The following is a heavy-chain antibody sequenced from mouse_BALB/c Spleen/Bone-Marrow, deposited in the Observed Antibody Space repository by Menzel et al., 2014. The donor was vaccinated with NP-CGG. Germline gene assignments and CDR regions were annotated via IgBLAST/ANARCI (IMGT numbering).Heavy chain of an antibody. CDR1: GFTFSNYW. Sequence: DVMLVESGGGLVQPGGSMKPSCVASGFTFSNYWMNWVRQYPEKGLEWVAEIKLKSNNYATHYAESVKGRFTISRDDSKNSVYLQMNNLRAEDTGIYYCTTGFAYWGQGTLVTVSA. CDR2: IKLKSNNYAT. CDR3: TTGFAY. J-gene: IGHJ3*01. V-gene: IGHV6-6*02.